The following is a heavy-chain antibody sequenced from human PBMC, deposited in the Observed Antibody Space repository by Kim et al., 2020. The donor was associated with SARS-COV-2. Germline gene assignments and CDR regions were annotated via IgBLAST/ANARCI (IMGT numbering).Heavy chain of an antibody. Sequence: SETLSLTCAVYGGSFSGYYWSWIRQPPGKGLEWIGEINHSGSTNYNPSLKSRVTISVDTSKNQFSLKLSSVTAADTAVYYCARAKGVPAATDYYYYYYMDVWGKGTTVTVSS. V-gene: IGHV4-34*01. CDR2: INHSGST. CDR3: ARAKGVPAATDYYYYYYMDV. D-gene: IGHD2-2*01. CDR1: GGSFSGYY. J-gene: IGHJ6*03.